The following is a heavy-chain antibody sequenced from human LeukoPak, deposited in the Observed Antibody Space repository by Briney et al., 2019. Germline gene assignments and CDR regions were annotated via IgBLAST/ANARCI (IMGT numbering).Heavy chain of an antibody. CDR1: GGSISSYY. CDR2: IYTSGST. J-gene: IGHJ6*02. V-gene: IGHV4-4*07. CDR3: ARDVRYCSSTSCWWGDYYYHGMDV. Sequence: PSETLSLTCTVSGGSISSYYWSWIRQPAGKGLEWIGRIYTSGSTNYNPSLKSRVTMSVDTSKNQFSLKLSSVTAADTAVYYCARDVRYCSSTSCWWGDYYYHGMDVWGQGTTVTVSS. D-gene: IGHD2-2*01.